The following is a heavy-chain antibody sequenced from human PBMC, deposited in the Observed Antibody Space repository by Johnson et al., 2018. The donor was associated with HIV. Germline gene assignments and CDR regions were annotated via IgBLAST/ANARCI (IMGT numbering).Heavy chain of an antibody. Sequence: EVQLVESGGGLIQPGGSLRLSCAASGFTVSSNYMSWVRQAPGKGLEWVSVIYSGGSTYYADSVKGRFTISSDNTKNTLYLQMNSLRAKDTAGYYCARAGQLPEDAFAIWGQGTMVTVSS. J-gene: IGHJ3*02. CDR3: ARAGQLPEDAFAI. CDR1: GFTVSSNY. D-gene: IGHD1-1*01. V-gene: IGHV3-53*01. CDR2: IYSGGST.